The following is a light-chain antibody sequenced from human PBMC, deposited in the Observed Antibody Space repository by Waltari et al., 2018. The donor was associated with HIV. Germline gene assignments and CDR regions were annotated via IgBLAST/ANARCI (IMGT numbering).Light chain of an antibody. V-gene: IGKV2-24*01. Sequence: DIVMTQTPLSSPVSLGQPASISCRSSQSLVNSDGNAYLSCLQQRPGQPPRLLIYKSATRFSGGPDGFSGSGAGTEVTLNISRVEGEDVGVYYCMQATQSPLTFGQGTRLEIK. CDR3: MQATQSPLT. CDR2: KSA. CDR1: QSLVNSDGNAY. J-gene: IGKJ5*01.